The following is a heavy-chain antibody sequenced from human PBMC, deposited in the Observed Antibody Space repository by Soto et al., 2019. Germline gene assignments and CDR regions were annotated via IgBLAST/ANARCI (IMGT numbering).Heavy chain of an antibody. CDR2: IYHDGST. Sequence: SETLSLTCTVSGGSVSSDSYYWSWIRQPPGKGLEWIGYIYHDGSTNHNPSLKSRVTISVHTSKTQFSLKLSSVTAADTAVYYCARDMGGYCSSTSCYSPPENYYYGMDVWGQGTTVTVSS. CDR1: GGSVSSDSYY. V-gene: IGHV4-61*01. CDR3: ARDMGGYCSSTSCYSPPENYYYGMDV. D-gene: IGHD2-2*02. J-gene: IGHJ6*02.